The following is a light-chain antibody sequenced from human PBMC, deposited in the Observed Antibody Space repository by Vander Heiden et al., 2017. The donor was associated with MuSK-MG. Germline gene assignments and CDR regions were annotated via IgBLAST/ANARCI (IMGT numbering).Light chain of an antibody. Sequence: EIVMTQSPATLSVSPGERATLSCRASQSVSSNLAWYQQKPGQAPRLLIYGASTRATGIPARFSGSGYGTEFTLTISSLQSEDFAVYYCQQYNNWPPRTFGPGTKVDIK. CDR1: QSVSSN. V-gene: IGKV3-15*01. CDR2: GAS. J-gene: IGKJ3*01. CDR3: QQYNNWPPRT.